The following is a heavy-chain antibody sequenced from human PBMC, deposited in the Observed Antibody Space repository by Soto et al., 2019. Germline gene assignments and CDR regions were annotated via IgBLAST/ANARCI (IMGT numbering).Heavy chain of an antibody. J-gene: IGHJ6*02. V-gene: IGHV4-34*01. CDR2: INHSGST. Sequence: NPSETLSLTCAVYGGSFSGYYWSWIRQPPGKGLEWIGEINHSGSTNYNPSLKSRVTISVDTSKNQFSLKLSSVTAADTAVYYCARGLGLSHYYYYYYGMDVWGQGTTVTVSS. CDR1: GGSFSGYY. CDR3: ARGLGLSHYYYYYYGMDV. D-gene: IGHD3-16*01.